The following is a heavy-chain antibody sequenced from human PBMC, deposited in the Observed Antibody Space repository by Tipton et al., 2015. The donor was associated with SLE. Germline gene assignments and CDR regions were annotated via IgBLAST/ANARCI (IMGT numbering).Heavy chain of an antibody. V-gene: IGHV4-61*02. J-gene: IGHJ3*02. CDR3: AANHDAFDI. Sequence: LRLSCTVSGGSISRGSYYWSWIRQPAGKGLEWIGRIYTSGCTNYNPSLKSRVTISVDTSKNQFSVKLSSVTAADTAVYYCAANHDAFDIWGQGTRVTVSS. CDR2: IYTSGCT. D-gene: IGHD4/OR15-4a*01. CDR1: GGSISRGSYY.